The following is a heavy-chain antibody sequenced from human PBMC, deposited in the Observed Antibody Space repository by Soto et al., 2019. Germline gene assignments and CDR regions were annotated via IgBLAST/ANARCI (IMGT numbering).Heavy chain of an antibody. J-gene: IGHJ4*02. CDR2: IIPIFGTA. Sequence: GASVKVSCKASGGTFSSYAISWVRQAPGQGLEWMGGIIPIFGTANYAQKFQGRVTITADESTSTAYMELRSLRSDDTAVYYCARDSWSGYYYFDYWGQGTLVTVSS. D-gene: IGHD3-3*01. CDR1: GGTFSSYA. CDR3: ARDSWSGYYYFDY. V-gene: IGHV1-69*13.